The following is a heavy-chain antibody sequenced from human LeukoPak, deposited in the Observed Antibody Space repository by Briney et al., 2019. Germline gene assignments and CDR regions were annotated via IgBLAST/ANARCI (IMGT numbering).Heavy chain of an antibody. J-gene: IGHJ4*02. CDR1: GGSLSGYY. V-gene: IGHV4-59*12. Sequence: TTSETLSLTCSVSGGSLSGYYWSWIRQTPGKGLEWIGYIYSSGTTNYNRALQSRVTISLDTAKNQFSLSVTSVTAADTAMYFCARRISSWNVYIDKWGQGIQVTGSS. CDR2: IYSSGTT. CDR3: ARRISSWNVYIDK. D-gene: IGHD1-1*01.